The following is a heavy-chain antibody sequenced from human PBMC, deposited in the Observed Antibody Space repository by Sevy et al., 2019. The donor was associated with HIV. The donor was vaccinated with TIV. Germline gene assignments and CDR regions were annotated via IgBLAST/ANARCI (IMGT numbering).Heavy chain of an antibody. J-gene: IGHJ6*02. Sequence: GGSLRLSCAASGFTFSSYSMNWVRQAPGKGLEWVSYISSSSSTIYYEDSVKGRFTISRDNAKNSLYLQMNSLRDEDTAVYYCARGNTVTTRYYYYGMDVWGQGTTVTVSS. V-gene: IGHV3-48*02. D-gene: IGHD4-17*01. CDR3: ARGNTVTTRYYYYGMDV. CDR2: ISSSSSTI. CDR1: GFTFSSYS.